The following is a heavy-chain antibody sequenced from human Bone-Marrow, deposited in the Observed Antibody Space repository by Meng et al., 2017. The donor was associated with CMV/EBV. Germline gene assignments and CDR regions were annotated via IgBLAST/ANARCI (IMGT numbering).Heavy chain of an antibody. D-gene: IGHD1-14*01. Sequence: LRLSCAASGFTFSSYGMHWVRQAPGKGLEWVAVISYDGSNKYYADSVKGRFTISRDNSKNTLYLQMNSLRAEDTAVYYAATGDWFDPWGQGTLVTVSS. J-gene: IGHJ5*02. CDR2: ISYDGSNK. CDR1: GFTFSSYG. V-gene: IGHV3-30*03. CDR3: ATGDWFDP.